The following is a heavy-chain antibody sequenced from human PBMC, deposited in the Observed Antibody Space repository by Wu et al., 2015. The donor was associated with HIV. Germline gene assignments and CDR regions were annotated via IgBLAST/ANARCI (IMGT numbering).Heavy chain of an antibody. CDR2: MNPNSGNT. CDR1: GYTFISYD. V-gene: IGHV1-8*03. Sequence: QVQLVQSGAEVKKPGASVKVSCKASGYTFISYDINWVRQATGQGLEWMGWMNPNSGNTGYAQKFQGRVTITRNTSISTAYMELSSLRSEDTAVYYCARVLEGHRAYYDIWSGDSKIYYYYYMDVWGKGTTVTSP. D-gene: IGHD3-3*01. J-gene: IGHJ6*03. CDR3: ARVLEGHRAYYDIWSGDSKIYYYYYMDV.